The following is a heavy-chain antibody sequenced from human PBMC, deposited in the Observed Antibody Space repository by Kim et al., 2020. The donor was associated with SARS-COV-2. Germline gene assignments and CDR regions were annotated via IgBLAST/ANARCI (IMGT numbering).Heavy chain of an antibody. J-gene: IGHJ3*02. CDR2: IVVGSGNT. CDR1: GFTFSSTA. CDR3: AASSGYDPQYCSGGSCYAEYDGSDI. V-gene: IGHV1-58*01. Sequence: SVKVSCKASGFTFSSTAVQWVRQARGQGLEWIGWIVVGSGNTKYAPKFQERLTITRDMSTTTAYMELSSLRSEDTAVYYFAASSGYDPQYCSGGSCYAEYDGSDIWGQGTMVTVSS. D-gene: IGHD2-15*01.